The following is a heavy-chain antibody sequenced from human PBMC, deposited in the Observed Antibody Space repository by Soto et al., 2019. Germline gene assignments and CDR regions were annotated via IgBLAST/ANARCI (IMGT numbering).Heavy chain of an antibody. V-gene: IGHV4-34*01. CDR2: MSHSGGT. J-gene: IGHJ3*02. Sequence: QVQLQQWGAGLLKPSETLSLTCAAYGGFVSSGSYYWSWIRQPPGKGLEWIGEMSHSGGTHFNPSLKSRVTISVDTYKNQFSLKMSSVTAADPALYYCARVERGTATTVVDAFDIWGPGTMVTVSS. CDR1: GGFVSSGSYY. CDR3: ARVERGTATTVVDAFDI. D-gene: IGHD1-1*01.